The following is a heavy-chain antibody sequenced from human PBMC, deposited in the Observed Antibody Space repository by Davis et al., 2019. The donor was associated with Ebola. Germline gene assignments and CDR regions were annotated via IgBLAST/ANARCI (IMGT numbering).Heavy chain of an antibody. CDR1: GYSFSSYW. CDR3: ARRLVHCSSTSCYARYDI. CDR2: IYPGDSHT. Sequence: GESLKISCKNSGYSFSSYWIGWVRQMPGQGLEWMGIIYPGDSHTTYSPSFQGHVTISADKSISTAYLQWSSLKASDTAMYYCARRLVHCSSTSCYARYDIWGQGTMVTVSS. D-gene: IGHD2-2*01. J-gene: IGHJ3*02. V-gene: IGHV5-51*01.